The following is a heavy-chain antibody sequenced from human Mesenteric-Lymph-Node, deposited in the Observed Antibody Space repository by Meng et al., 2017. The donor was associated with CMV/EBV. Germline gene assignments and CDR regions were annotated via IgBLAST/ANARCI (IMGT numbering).Heavy chain of an antibody. D-gene: IGHD3-16*01. CDR2: VIPIFGTP. Sequence: KISCKDSGNTFTDYWIAWMRQAPGQGLEWIGGVIPIFGTPNYAQGFRGRVTITTDESTSTAYMELSSLRSEDTAIYYCARVPRLGRPWGDFDYWGQGTLVTVSS. V-gene: IGHV1-69*05. CDR1: GNTFTDYW. J-gene: IGHJ4*02. CDR3: ARVPRLGRPWGDFDY.